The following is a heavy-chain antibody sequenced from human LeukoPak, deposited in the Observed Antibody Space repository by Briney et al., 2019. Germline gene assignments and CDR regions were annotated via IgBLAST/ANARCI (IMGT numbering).Heavy chain of an antibody. Sequence: SETPSLTCTVSGGAISSYYWSWIRQPPGKGLEWIGYIYYSGSTNYNPSLKSRVTISVDTSKNQFSLKLSSVTAADTAVYYCARDLIGSGPASDYWGQGTLVTVSS. D-gene: IGHD3-10*01. CDR2: IYYSGST. V-gene: IGHV4-59*01. CDR1: GGAISSYY. CDR3: ARDLIGSGPASDY. J-gene: IGHJ4*02.